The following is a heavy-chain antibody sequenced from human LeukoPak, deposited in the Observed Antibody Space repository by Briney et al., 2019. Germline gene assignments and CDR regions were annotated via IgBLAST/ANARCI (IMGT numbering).Heavy chain of an antibody. Sequence: SETLSLTCAVYGGSFSGYYWSWIRQPPGKGLEWIGEINHSGSTNYNPSLKSRVTISVDTSKNQFSLKLSSVTAADTAVYYCARDRYSSGWLDYYYGMDVWGQGTTVTVSS. J-gene: IGHJ6*02. CDR1: GGSFSGYY. CDR3: ARDRYSSGWLDYYYGMDV. D-gene: IGHD6-19*01. CDR2: INHSGST. V-gene: IGHV4-34*01.